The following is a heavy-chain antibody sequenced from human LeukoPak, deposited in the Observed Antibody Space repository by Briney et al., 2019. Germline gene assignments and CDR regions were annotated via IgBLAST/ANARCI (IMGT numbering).Heavy chain of an antibody. D-gene: IGHD3-22*01. CDR3: ARARPSSYYYDSSGYYLLDY. CDR2: INPNSGGT. Sequence: GASVKVSCKASGYTFTGYYMHWVRQAPGRGLEWMGWINPNSGGTNYAQKFQGRVTMTRDTSISTAYMELSRLRSDDTAVYYCARARPSSYYYDSSGYYLLDYWGQGTLVTVSS. J-gene: IGHJ4*02. CDR1: GYTFTGYY. V-gene: IGHV1-2*02.